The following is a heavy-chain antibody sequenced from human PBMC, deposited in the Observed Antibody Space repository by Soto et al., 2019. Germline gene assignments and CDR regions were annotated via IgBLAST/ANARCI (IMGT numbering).Heavy chain of an antibody. Sequence: GASVKVSCKASGGTFSSYAISWVRQAPGQGLEWMGGIIPIFGTANYAQKFQGRVTITADKSTSTAYMELSSLRSEDTAVYYCARGSVSPGYYGMDVWGQGTTVTVSS. CDR1: GGTFSSYA. J-gene: IGHJ6*02. CDR2: IIPIFGTA. CDR3: ARGSVSPGYYGMDV. V-gene: IGHV1-69*06.